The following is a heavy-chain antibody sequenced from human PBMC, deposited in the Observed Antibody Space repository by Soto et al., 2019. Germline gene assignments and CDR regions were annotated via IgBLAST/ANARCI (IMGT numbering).Heavy chain of an antibody. Sequence: QVQLQQWGAGLLKPSETLSLTSAVYGGSFSGYYWSWIRQPPGKGLEWIGEINHSGSTNYNPSLKSRVTLAVDPSTHQFSLKRSSVTAADTAVYYCARGKVVRGSYVTLDYWGQGTLVTVSS. D-gene: IGHD3-10*01. CDR1: GGSFSGYY. V-gene: IGHV4-34*01. CDR3: ARGKVVRGSYVTLDY. CDR2: INHSGST. J-gene: IGHJ4*02.